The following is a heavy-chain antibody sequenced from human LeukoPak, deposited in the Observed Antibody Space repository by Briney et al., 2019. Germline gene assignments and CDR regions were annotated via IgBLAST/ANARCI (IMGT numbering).Heavy chain of an antibody. CDR2: IYYSGST. J-gene: IGHJ4*02. V-gene: IGHV4-39*01. Sequence: SETLSLTCTVSGGSISSSSYYWGWIRQPPGKGLEWIGSIYYSGSTYYNPSLKSRVTISVDTSTNQFSLKLISVTAADTAVYYCARQASSGWYDYWGQGTLVTVSS. CDR1: GGSISSSSYY. D-gene: IGHD6-19*01. CDR3: ARQASSGWYDY.